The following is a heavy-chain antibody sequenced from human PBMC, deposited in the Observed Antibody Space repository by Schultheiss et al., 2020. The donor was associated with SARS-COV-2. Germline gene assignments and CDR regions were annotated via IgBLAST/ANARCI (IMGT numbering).Heavy chain of an antibody. Sequence: SQTLSLTCTVSGGSISSYHLTWIRQPPGMGLEWIGHIYYTGSTNYNPPLKSRVSISLDTSKNQFSLRLSSVTAADTAVYYCARIAIFGVVDQYFYMDVWGKGTTVTVSS. D-gene: IGHD3-3*01. CDR1: GGSISSYH. J-gene: IGHJ6*03. V-gene: IGHV4-59*12. CDR3: ARIAIFGVVDQYFYMDV. CDR2: IYYTGST.